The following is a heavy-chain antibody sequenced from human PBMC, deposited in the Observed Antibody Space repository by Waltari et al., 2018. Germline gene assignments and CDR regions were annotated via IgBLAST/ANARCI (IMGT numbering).Heavy chain of an antibody. CDR1: GGTFSSYA. CDR3: ARVRDIVVVVAPDAFDI. D-gene: IGHD2-15*01. Sequence: QVQLVQSGAEVKKPGSSVKVSCKASGGTFSSYAISWVRQAPGQGLEWMGGIIPIVGTANYAQKCQGRVTITADESTSTAYMELSSLRSEDTAVYYCARVRDIVVVVAPDAFDIWGQGTMVTVSS. CDR2: IIPIVGTA. V-gene: IGHV1-69*13. J-gene: IGHJ3*02.